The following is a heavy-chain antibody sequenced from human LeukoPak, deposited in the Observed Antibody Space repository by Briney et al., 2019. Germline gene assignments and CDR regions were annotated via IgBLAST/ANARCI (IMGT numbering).Heavy chain of an antibody. J-gene: IGHJ4*02. CDR3: ARGLYYYHSNGLTPYDY. CDR2: LNPNSGIT. D-gene: IGHD3-22*01. Sequence: ASVKVSCKASGYTFISYDINWVRQATGQGLEWMGWLNPNSGITGYAQKFQGRVSMTRNTSIGTAYMELSSLKSEDTAVYYCARGLYYYHSNGLTPYDYWGQGTLVTVSS. V-gene: IGHV1-8*01. CDR1: GYTFISYD.